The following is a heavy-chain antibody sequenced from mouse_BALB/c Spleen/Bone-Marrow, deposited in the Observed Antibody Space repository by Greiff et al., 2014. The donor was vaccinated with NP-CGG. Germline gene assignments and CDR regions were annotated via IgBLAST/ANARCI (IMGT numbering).Heavy chain of an antibody. V-gene: IGHV1-54*01. Sequence: VMLVESGAELVRPGTSVKVSCKASGYASTNYLIEWVKQRPGQGLEWIGMINPGSGGTNYNEKFKGKATLTADKSSSTAYMQLSSLTSDDSAVYFCARRDGSYFDYWGQGTTLTVSS. CDR2: INPGSGGT. CDR1: GYASTNYL. CDR3: ARRDGSYFDY. J-gene: IGHJ2*01. D-gene: IGHD3-3*01.